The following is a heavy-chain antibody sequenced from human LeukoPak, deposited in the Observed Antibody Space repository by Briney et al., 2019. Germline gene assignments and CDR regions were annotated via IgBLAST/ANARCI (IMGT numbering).Heavy chain of an antibody. CDR3: ARDYDYEDAGGFDY. Sequence: PGGSLRLSCGASGFTFRTSWMNWVRQAPGKGLEWVASINPDGSEKYSVDSVKGRFTISRDNAKNSLYLQLNSLRAEDTAVYYCARDYDYEDAGGFDYWGQGTLVTVSS. D-gene: IGHD3-22*01. CDR1: GFTFRTSW. J-gene: IGHJ4*02. V-gene: IGHV3-7*01. CDR2: INPDGSEK.